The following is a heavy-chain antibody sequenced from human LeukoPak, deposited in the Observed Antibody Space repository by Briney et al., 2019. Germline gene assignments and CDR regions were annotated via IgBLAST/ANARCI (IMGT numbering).Heavy chain of an antibody. CDR3: ARDRSSISARTIDAFDI. Sequence: GGSLRLSCTASGFTFSNHAMNWVRQAPGKGLEWVSVISARSTTTYYAGSVKGHFTISRDNSENTLYLQMNNLRVEDTAIYYCARDRSSISARTIDAFDIWGQGTMVTVSS. CDR2: ISARSTTT. D-gene: IGHD6-6*01. J-gene: IGHJ3*02. CDR1: GFTFSNHA. V-gene: IGHV3-23*01.